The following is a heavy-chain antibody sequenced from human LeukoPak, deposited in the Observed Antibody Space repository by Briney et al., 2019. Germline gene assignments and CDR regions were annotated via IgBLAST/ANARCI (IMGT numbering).Heavy chain of an antibody. CDR2: INPNSGDT. CDR1: GYTFTAYY. J-gene: IGHJ3*02. V-gene: IGHV1-2*02. D-gene: IGHD3-3*01. Sequence: ASVKVSCKASGYTFTAYYVHWVRQAPGQGLEWLGWINPNSGDTNYAQRFQGRVTMTRDASISTVYMDLTRLISDDTAVYYCARVQGYDDDSFVGFSSPDDAFAIWGQGILVTVSS. CDR3: ARVQGYDDDSFVGFSSPDDAFAI.